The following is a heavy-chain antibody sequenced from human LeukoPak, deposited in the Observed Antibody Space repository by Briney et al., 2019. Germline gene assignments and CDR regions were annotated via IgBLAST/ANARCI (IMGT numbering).Heavy chain of an antibody. D-gene: IGHD4-11*01. Sequence: GESLRLSCAASGFTFIGHSMNWVRQAPGKGLEWVSYISSSSSTIYYADSVKGRFTISRDNAKNSLYLQMNSLRAEDTAVYYCARRYSGLDYWGQGTLVTVSS. CDR3: ARRYSGLDY. V-gene: IGHV3-48*01. CDR2: ISSSSSTI. J-gene: IGHJ4*02. CDR1: GFTFIGHS.